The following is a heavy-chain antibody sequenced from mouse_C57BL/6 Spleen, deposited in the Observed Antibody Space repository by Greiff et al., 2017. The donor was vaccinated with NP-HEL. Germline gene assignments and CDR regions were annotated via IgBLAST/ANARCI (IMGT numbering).Heavy chain of an antibody. D-gene: IGHD2-12*01. CDR1: GYSFTDYN. J-gene: IGHJ4*01. CDR3: ASSTYYSPYYAMDY. V-gene: IGHV1-39*01. Sequence: VQLQQSGPELVKPGASVTISCKASGYSFTDYNMNWVKQSNGKSLEWIGVINPNYGTPSYNQKFKGKAPWPVDPSSSTAYMQLNSLTSEDSAVYYCASSTYYSPYYAMDYWGQGTSVTVSS. CDR2: INPNYGTP.